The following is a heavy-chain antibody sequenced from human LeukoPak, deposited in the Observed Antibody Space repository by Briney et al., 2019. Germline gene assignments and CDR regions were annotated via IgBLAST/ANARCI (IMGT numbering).Heavy chain of an antibody. Sequence: PSETLSLTCTVSGGSISSYYWSWIRQPAGKELEWIGRIYTSGSTNYNPSLKSRVTISVDTSKNQFSLKLSSVTAADTAVYYCARDWYYDSSGTLDYWGQGTLVTVSS. CDR3: ARDWYYDSSGTLDY. D-gene: IGHD3-22*01. CDR2: IYTSGST. J-gene: IGHJ4*02. CDR1: GGSISSYY. V-gene: IGHV4-4*07.